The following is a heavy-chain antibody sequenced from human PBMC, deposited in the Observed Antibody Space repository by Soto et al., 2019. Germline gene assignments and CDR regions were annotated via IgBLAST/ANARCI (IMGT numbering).Heavy chain of an antibody. Sequence: SETLSLTCTVSGGSISSSSYYWGWIRQPPGKGLEWIGSIYYSGSTYYNPSLKSRVTISVDTSKNQFSLKLSSVTAADTAVYYCARRHLTLWFGEGTPNWFDPWGQGTLVTVSS. D-gene: IGHD3-10*01. V-gene: IGHV4-39*01. J-gene: IGHJ5*02. CDR2: IYYSGST. CDR1: GGSISSSSYY. CDR3: ARRHLTLWFGEGTPNWFDP.